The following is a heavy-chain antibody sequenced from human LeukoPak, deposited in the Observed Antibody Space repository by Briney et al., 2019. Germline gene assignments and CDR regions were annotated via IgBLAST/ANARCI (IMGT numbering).Heavy chain of an antibody. CDR2: LSYDGSIK. CDR1: GFPFSSYS. J-gene: IGHJ4*02. V-gene: IGHV3-30*01. CDR3: ARGVSTWYRIDY. D-gene: IGHD6-13*01. Sequence: PGRSLRLSCVASGFPFSSYSFHWVRQAPGKGLEWVALLSYDGSIKHYADSVKGRFTLSRDNSKSSVYLQMYSLKADDTAVYYCARGVSTWYRIDYWGQGTLVTVSS.